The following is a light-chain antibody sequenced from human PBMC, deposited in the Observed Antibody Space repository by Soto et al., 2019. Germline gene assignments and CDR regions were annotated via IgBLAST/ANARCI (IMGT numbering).Light chain of an antibody. Sequence: QSVLTQPASVSGSPGQSITISCTGTRSNVVVYNFFSWYKQHPGKAPKFMIYDVSNRPSGVSNRFSGSKSGNTASLTISGLQAEDEADYYCSSYTTSNTRQIVFGTGTKITVL. CDR3: SSYTTSNTRQIV. V-gene: IGLV2-14*01. CDR2: DVS. CDR1: RSNVVVYNF. J-gene: IGLJ1*01.